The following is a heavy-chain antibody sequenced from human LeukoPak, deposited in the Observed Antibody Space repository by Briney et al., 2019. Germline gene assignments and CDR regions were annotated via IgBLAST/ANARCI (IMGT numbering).Heavy chain of an antibody. CDR1: GFTFSSYA. V-gene: IGHV3-23*01. Sequence: GGSLRLSCAASGFTFSSYAMSWVRQAPGKGLEWVSAISGSGGSTYYADSVKGRFTISRDNSKNTLYLQMNSLRAEDTAVYYCAKSEAIFGVAIIGETPWNPIEYFQHWGQGTLVTVSS. CDR2: ISGSGGST. D-gene: IGHD3-3*01. CDR3: AKSEAIFGVAIIGETPWNPIEYFQH. J-gene: IGHJ1*01.